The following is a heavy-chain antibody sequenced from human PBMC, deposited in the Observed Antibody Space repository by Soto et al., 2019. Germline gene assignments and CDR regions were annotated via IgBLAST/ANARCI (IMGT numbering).Heavy chain of an antibody. CDR3: ATDNYYLFDY. J-gene: IGHJ4*02. V-gene: IGHV3-48*01. CDR2: ISSGSTTI. CDR1: GFTFSTYS. Sequence: SLRLSCAASGFTFSTYSMNWVRQAPAKGLEWVSYISSGSTTIYYADSVKGRFTISRDNAKNSLYLQMNSLSPEDTAVYYCATDNYYLFDYWGQGTLVTVSS. D-gene: IGHD3-10*01.